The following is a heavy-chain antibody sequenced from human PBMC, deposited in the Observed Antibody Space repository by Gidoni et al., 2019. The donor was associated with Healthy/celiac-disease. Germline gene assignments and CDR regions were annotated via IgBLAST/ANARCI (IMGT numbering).Heavy chain of an antibody. CDR1: GFTFSSYC. CDR3: AKDLNYYYMDV. CDR2: ISYDGSNK. V-gene: IGHV3-30*18. J-gene: IGHJ6*03. Sequence: QVQLVESGGGVVQPGRSLRLSCAASGFTFSSYCMHWVRQAPGKGLEWVAVISYDGSNKYYADSVKGRFTISRDNSKNTLYLQMNSLRAEDTAVYYCAKDLNYYYMDVWGKGTTVTVSS.